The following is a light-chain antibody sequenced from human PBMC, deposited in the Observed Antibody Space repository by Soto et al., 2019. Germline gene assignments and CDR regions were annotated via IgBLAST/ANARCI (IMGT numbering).Light chain of an antibody. CDR1: SSNIESNF. CDR3: TVWDDSLRGRL. V-gene: IGLV1-47*01. Sequence: QSVLTQPTSASGTPGQSVTISWSGSSSNIESNFVYWYQQFPGTAPRLLIYRNNQRPSGVTDRFSGSKSVTSASLAISALRSEDEADYYCTVWDDSLRGRLFGGWTKLTVL. CDR2: RNN. J-gene: IGLJ2*01.